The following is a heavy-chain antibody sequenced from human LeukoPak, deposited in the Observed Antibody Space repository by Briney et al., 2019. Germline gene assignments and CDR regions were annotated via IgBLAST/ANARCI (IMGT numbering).Heavy chain of an antibody. Sequence: ASVKVSCKASGYTFTSYGISWVRQAPGQGLEWMGWISAYNGNTNYAQKLQGRVTMTTDTSTSTAYLELRSLRSDDAAVYYCARDRYSGYGDYPDYWGQGTLVTVSS. V-gene: IGHV1-18*01. J-gene: IGHJ4*02. CDR1: GYTFTSYG. CDR2: ISAYNGNT. CDR3: ARDRYSGYGDYPDY. D-gene: IGHD4-17*01.